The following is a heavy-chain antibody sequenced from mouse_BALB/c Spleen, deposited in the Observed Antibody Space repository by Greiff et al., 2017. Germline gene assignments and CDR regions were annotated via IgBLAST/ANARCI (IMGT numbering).Heavy chain of an antibody. V-gene: IGHV3-6*02. CDR1: GYSITSGYY. CDR3: ARVDWDFDV. CDR2: ISYDGSN. Sequence: EVKLQESGPGLVKPSPSLSLTCSVTGYSITSGYYWNWIRQFPGNKLEWMGYISYDGSNNYNPSLKNRISLTRDTSKNQFFLKLNSVTTEDAATYYCARVDWDFDVWGAGTTVTVSS. J-gene: IGHJ1*01.